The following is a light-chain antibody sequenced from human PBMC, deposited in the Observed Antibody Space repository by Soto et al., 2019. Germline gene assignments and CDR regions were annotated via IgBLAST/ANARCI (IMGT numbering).Light chain of an antibody. V-gene: IGLV2-8*01. CDR2: EVS. CDR1: SSDVGGYNY. Sequence: QSVLTQPPSASGSFGQSVTISCTGTSSDVGGYNYVSWYQQHPGKAPKLMIYEVSERPSGVPDRFSGSKSGNTASLTVSGLQADDEADNYCSSYSGTNYHYVFGTGTKVTVL. J-gene: IGLJ1*01. CDR3: SSYSGTNYHYV.